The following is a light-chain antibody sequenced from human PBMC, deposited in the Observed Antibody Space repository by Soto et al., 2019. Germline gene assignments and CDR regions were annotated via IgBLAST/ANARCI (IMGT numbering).Light chain of an antibody. V-gene: IGLV2-8*01. CDR3: CYYGGSSNV. J-gene: IGLJ1*01. CDR1: SSDVGGYNY. Sequence: QSALTQPPSASGSPGQSVAISCTGTSSDVGGYNYVSWYQQLPGKAPKLLIYEVNNRPSGVPDRFSGSKSGNTASLTVSGVQAEDEDDYYCCYYGGSSNVFGTGTKLTVL. CDR2: EVN.